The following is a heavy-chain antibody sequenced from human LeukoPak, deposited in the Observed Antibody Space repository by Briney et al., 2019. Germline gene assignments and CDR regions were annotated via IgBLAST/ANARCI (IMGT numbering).Heavy chain of an antibody. CDR1: ERTFSSYA. Sequence: SVKVSCNASERTFSSYAISWVRQAPGQRLEWMGGFIPIFGTANYEQKLQGRVTITTDESTSTAYMELSSLRSEDTAVYYCARVDLGYSNYGWYYYYMDVWGKGTTVTVSS. CDR3: ARVDLGYSNYGWYYYYMDV. CDR2: FIPIFGTA. D-gene: IGHD4-11*01. J-gene: IGHJ6*03. V-gene: IGHV1-69*05.